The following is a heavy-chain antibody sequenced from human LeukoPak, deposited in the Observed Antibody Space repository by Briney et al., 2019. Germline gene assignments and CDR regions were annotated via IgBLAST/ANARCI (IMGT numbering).Heavy chain of an antibody. CDR2: IHSSGTT. V-gene: IGHV4-61*05. CDR3: AKHRLRWSLIDY. D-gene: IGHD4-17*01. J-gene: IGHJ4*02. CDR1: GGSISSSSYY. Sequence: SETLSLTCTVSGGSISSSSYYWSWIRQPPGQGLDWIGYIHSSGTTNYNPSLRSRVTMSVDTSKNEFSLRLTSVTAADTAVYYCAKHRLRWSLIDYWGQGTLVTVSS.